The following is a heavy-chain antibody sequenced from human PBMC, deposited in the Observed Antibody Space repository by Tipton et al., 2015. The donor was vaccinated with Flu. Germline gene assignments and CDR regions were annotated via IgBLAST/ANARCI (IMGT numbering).Heavy chain of an antibody. Sequence: SLRLSCAASGFIFSDYWMAWVRQAPGKGLEWVANINYDGSTIYYVDSVKGRFTISRDNAKNSLYLQMNNLRAEDTAMYYCTRHLVEDWGQGTQVTVSS. J-gene: IGHJ4*02. CDR3: TRHLVED. CDR1: GFIFSDYW. CDR2: INYDGSTI. V-gene: IGHV3-7*01.